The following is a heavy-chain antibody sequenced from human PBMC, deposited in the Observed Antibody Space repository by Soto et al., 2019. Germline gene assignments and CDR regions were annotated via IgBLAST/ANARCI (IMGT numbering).Heavy chain of an antibody. V-gene: IGHV4-39*01. D-gene: IGHD1-26*01. J-gene: IGHJ6*02. CDR3: ARALGGWVRGGLYGMDV. CDR1: GGSISSSSYY. Sequence: PSETLSLTCTVSGGSISSSSYYWGWIRQPPGKGLEWIGSIYYSGSTYYSPSLKSRVTISVDTSKNQLSLKLSSVTAADTAVYYCARALGGWVRGGLYGMDVWGQGTTVTVSS. CDR2: IYYSGST.